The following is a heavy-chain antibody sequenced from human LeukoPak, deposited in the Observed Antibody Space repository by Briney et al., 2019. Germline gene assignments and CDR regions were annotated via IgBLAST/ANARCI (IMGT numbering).Heavy chain of an antibody. CDR3: SRESGPFCPFGY. D-gene: IGHD1-26*01. CDR1: GGSISGTNW. J-gene: IGHJ4*02. V-gene: IGHV4/OR15-8*02. CDR2: ISLAGQT. Sequence: SETLSLTCGVSGGSISGTNWWSWVRQPPGQGLEWIGEISLAGQTKYNPSLNGRVTRSLDKSSNQLSLHLTSVTAADTATYYCSRESGPFCPFGYWGQGTLVIVSS.